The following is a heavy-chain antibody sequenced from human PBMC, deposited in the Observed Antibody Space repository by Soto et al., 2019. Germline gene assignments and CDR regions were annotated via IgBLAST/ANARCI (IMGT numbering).Heavy chain of an antibody. CDR2: IWYDGSNK. CDR1: GFTFSSYG. Sequence: GGSLRLSCAASGFTFSSYGMHWVRQAPGKGLEWVAVIWYDGSNKYYADSVKGRFTISRDNSKNTLYLQMNSLRAEDTAVYYCAREGGYSSGWYYFDYWGQGTLVTVSS. D-gene: IGHD6-19*01. CDR3: AREGGYSSGWYYFDY. V-gene: IGHV3-33*01. J-gene: IGHJ4*02.